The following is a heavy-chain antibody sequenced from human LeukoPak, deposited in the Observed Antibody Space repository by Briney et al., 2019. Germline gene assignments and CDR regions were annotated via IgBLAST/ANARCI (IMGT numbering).Heavy chain of an antibody. Sequence: GGSLRLSCVASGFTFSNYAMTWVRQAPGKGLEWVSAIRGSGGSTYYADSVKGRFTISRDNSRGTLYLQMHSLRAEDTAVYYCAKEYCGAGTCSLMTIDYWGRGTLVTVSS. CDR2: IRGSGGST. D-gene: IGHD2-15*01. J-gene: IGHJ4*02. CDR3: AKEYCGAGTCSLMTIDY. CDR1: GFTFSNYA. V-gene: IGHV3-23*01.